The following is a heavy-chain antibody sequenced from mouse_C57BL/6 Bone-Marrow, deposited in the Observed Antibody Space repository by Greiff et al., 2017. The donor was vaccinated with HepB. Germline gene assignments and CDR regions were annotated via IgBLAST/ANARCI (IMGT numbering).Heavy chain of an antibody. D-gene: IGHD2-3*01. J-gene: IGHJ3*01. CDR2: INPNNGGT. V-gene: IGHV1-26*01. CDR3: ARGDFYDGPWFAY. CDR1: GYTFTDYY. Sequence: EVQLQQSGPELVKPGASVKISCKASGYTFTDYYMNWVKQSHGKSLEWIGDINPNNGGTSYNQKFKGKATLTVDKSSSTAYMELRSLTSEDSAVYYCARGDFYDGPWFAYWGQGTLVTVSA.